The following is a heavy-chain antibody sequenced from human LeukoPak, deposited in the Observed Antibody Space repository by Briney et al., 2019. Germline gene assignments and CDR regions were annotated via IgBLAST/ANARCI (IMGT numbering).Heavy chain of an antibody. J-gene: IGHJ3*02. Sequence: SETLSLTCTVSGGSISSGGYYWSWIRQHRGKGLEWIGYIYYSGSTYYNPSLKSRVTISVDTSKNQFSLKLSSVTAADTAVYYCASPEGGAFDIWGQGTMVTVSS. V-gene: IGHV4-31*03. CDR2: IYYSGST. CDR3: ASPEGGAFDI. D-gene: IGHD2-15*01. CDR1: GGSISSGGYY.